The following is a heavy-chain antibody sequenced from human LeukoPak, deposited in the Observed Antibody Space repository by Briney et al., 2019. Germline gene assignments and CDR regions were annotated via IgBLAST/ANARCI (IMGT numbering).Heavy chain of an antibody. Sequence: PGRSLRLSCAASGFTFSSYAMHWVRQAPGKGLEWVAVISYDGSNKYYADSVKGRFTISRDNSKNTLYLQMNSLRAEDTAVYYCARDVGIAAAGTKTKASRYYYYGMDVWGQGTTVTVSS. CDR3: ARDVGIAAAGTKTKASRYYYYGMDV. D-gene: IGHD6-13*01. V-gene: IGHV3-30-3*01. CDR1: GFTFSSYA. CDR2: ISYDGSNK. J-gene: IGHJ6*02.